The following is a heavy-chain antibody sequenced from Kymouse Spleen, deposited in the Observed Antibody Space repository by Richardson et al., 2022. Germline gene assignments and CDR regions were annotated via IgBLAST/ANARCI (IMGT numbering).Heavy chain of an antibody. Sequence: QVQLQQWGAGLLKPSETLSLTCAVYGGSFSGYYWSWIRQPPGKGLEWIGEINHSGSTNYNPSLKSRVTISVDTSKNQFSLKLSSVTAADTAVYYCARGGGYSGYLGDSSGPLDYWGQGTLVTVSS. CDR1: GGSFSGYY. J-gene: IGHJ4*02. CDR2: INHSGST. CDR3: ARGGGYSGYLGDSSGPLDY. D-gene: IGHD5-12*01. V-gene: IGHV4-34*01.